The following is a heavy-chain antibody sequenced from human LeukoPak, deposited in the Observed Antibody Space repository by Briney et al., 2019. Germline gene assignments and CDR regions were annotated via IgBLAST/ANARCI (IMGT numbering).Heavy chain of an antibody. V-gene: IGHV3-30*02. CDR3: AKDPVGATVFDY. J-gene: IGHJ4*02. D-gene: IGHD1-26*01. CDR1: GLTFSSYG. Sequence: PGGSLRLSCAASGLTFSSYGMHWVRQAPGKGLEWVAFIRYDGSNKYYADSVKGRFTISRDNSKNTLDLQMNSPRAEDTAVYYCAKDPVGATVFDYWGQGTLVSVAS. CDR2: IRYDGSNK.